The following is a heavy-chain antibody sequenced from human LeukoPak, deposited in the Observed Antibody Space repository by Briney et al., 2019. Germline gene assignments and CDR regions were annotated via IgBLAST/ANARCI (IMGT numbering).Heavy chain of an antibody. CDR1: GFTFSSSA. CDR3: TGYYYDSSAYSY. CDR2: ISNNGGYT. Sequence: GGSLRLSCAASGFTFSSSAMSWVRQAPGKGLEWVSAISNNGGYTYYADSVQGRFTISRDNSKSTLCLQMNSLRAEDTAVYYCTGYYYDSSAYSYWGQGTLVTVSS. V-gene: IGHV3-23*01. D-gene: IGHD3-22*01. J-gene: IGHJ4*02.